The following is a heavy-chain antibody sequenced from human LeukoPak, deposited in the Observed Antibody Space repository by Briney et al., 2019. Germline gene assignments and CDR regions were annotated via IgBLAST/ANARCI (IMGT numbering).Heavy chain of an antibody. CDR3: ARQRRYCSGDSCYQRTFDF. CDR2: IKQDGSEK. D-gene: IGHD2-15*01. V-gene: IGHV3-7*01. J-gene: IGHJ4*02. CDR1: GFIFSNYW. Sequence: GGSLRLSCAASGFIFSNYWMSWVRQAPWKGLEWVANIKQDGSEKYYVDSVKGRFTISRDNAKNSVYMQMNSLRAEDTAVYSCARQRRYCSGDSCYQRTFDFWGQGTLVTVSS.